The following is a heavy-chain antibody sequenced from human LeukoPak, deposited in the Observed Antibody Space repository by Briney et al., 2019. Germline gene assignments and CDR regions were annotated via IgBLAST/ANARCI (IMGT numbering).Heavy chain of an antibody. CDR3: VKDRDWGFGY. V-gene: IGHV3-30*02. J-gene: IGHJ4*02. CDR2: IRSDGSNK. CDR1: GFTFIRYG. D-gene: IGHD7-27*01. Sequence: PGGSLRLSCAASGFTFIRYGMYWVRQAPGKGLEWVTYIRSDGSNKYYGDSVKGRFTISRDNSQNTLYLQMNSLRAEDTAIYYCVKDRDWGFGYWGQGTLVTVSS.